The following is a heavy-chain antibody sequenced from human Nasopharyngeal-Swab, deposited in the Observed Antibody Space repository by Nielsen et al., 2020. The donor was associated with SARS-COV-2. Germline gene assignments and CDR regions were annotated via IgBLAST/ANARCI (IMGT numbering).Heavy chain of an antibody. CDR1: GFTFSSYA. Sequence: GGSLRLSCAASGFTFSSYAMSWVRQAPGKGLEWVSAISGSGGTTYYADSVKGRFTISRDNSKNTLYLQMNSLRAEDTAVYYCAKDADSSGWFRYYFDYWGQGTLVTVS. D-gene: IGHD6-19*01. V-gene: IGHV3-23*01. CDR3: AKDADSSGWFRYYFDY. CDR2: ISGSGGTT. J-gene: IGHJ4*02.